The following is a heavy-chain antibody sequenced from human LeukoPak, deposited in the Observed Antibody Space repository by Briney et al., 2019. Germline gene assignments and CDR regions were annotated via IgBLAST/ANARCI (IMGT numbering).Heavy chain of an antibody. Sequence: GSLRLSCAASGFTFSSYWMSWVRQAPGKGLEWVAVISYDGSNKYYADSVKGRFTISRDNSKNTLYLQMNSLRAEDTAVYYCAKDSPYGSGTGWFDPWGQGTLVTVSS. CDR3: AKDSPYGSGTGWFDP. J-gene: IGHJ5*02. V-gene: IGHV3-30*18. CDR1: GFTFSSYW. CDR2: ISYDGSNK. D-gene: IGHD3-10*01.